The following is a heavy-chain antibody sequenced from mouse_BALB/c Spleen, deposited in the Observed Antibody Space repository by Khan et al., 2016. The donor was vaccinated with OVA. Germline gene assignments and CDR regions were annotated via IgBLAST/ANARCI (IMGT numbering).Heavy chain of an antibody. CDR3: ARGYFGNYDFAY. D-gene: IGHD2-1*01. V-gene: IGHV1S132*01. J-gene: IGHJ3*01. Sequence: QVQLQQSGAELVKPGASVQLSCKTSGYTFTNYWIQWVKQRPGQGLGWIGQIFPGTGTTYSNENFKAKATMTVDTSSSTAYMQLSSLTSSNSPVYFCARGYFGNYDFAYWGQGTLVTVSS. CDR2: IFPGTGTT. CDR1: GYTFTNYW.